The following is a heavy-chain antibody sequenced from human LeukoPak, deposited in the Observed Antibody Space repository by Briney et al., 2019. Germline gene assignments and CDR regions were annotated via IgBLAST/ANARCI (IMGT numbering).Heavy chain of an antibody. V-gene: IGHV3-9*03. D-gene: IGHD3-3*01. J-gene: IGHJ5*02. CDR2: ISWNSGSI. Sequence: GGSLRLSCAASGFTFDDYAMHWVRQAPGKGLEWVSGISWNSGSIGYADSVKGRVTISRDNAKNSLYLQMNSLRAEDMALYYCAKGGNDFWSGYYAWGQGTLVTVSS. CDR1: GFTFDDYA. CDR3: AKGGNDFWSGYYA.